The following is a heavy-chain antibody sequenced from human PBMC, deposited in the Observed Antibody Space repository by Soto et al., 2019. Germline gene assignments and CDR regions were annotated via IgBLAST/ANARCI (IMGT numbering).Heavy chain of an antibody. CDR2: INAGNGNT. Sequence: QGQLVQSGAEVKKPGASVKVSCKASGYPLTSYAMHWVRQAPGQRLEWMGRINAGNGNTKDSQKFQGRVTITRDTSASTAYMELSSLRSEDTAVYYCARVPGYSIGDLWGRGTLVTFSS. CDR1: GYPLTSYA. CDR3: ARVPGYSIGDL. D-gene: IGHD2-21*01. V-gene: IGHV1-3*01. J-gene: IGHJ2*01.